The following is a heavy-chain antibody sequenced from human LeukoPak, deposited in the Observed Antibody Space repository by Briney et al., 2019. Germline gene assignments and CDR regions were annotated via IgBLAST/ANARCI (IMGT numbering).Heavy chain of an antibody. CDR1: GYTFTSYA. CDR3: ARDGYGRSRYYYGMDV. Sequence: ASVKVSCKASGYTFTSYAMHWVRQAPGQRLEWIGWINAGNGNTKYSQKFQGRVTITRDTSASTAYMELSSLRSGDTAVYYCARDGYGRSRYYYGMDVWGQGTTVTVSS. CDR2: INAGNGNT. V-gene: IGHV1-3*01. J-gene: IGHJ6*02. D-gene: IGHD5-18*01.